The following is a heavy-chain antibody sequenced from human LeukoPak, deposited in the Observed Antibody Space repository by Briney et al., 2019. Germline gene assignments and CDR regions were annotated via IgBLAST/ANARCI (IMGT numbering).Heavy chain of an antibody. Sequence: SETLSLTCTVSGGSISSGDYYRSWIRQPPGKGLEWIGYIYYSGSTYYNPSLKSRVTISVDTSKNQFSLKLSSVTAADTAVYYCARDGLRTTVVRGGFDYWGQGTLVTVSS. CDR2: IYYSGST. J-gene: IGHJ4*02. CDR1: GGSISSGDYY. V-gene: IGHV4-30-4*01. D-gene: IGHD4-23*01. CDR3: ARDGLRTTVVRGGFDY.